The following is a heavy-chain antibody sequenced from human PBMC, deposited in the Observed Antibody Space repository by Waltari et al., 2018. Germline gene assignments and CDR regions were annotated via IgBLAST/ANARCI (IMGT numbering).Heavy chain of an antibody. J-gene: IGHJ6*02. CDR3: VRRGVDRRYGMDV. CDR2: IRNKANSYTT. D-gene: IGHD5-12*01. V-gene: IGHV3-72*01. CDR1: GFTFSDHY. Sequence: EVQLVESGGGLVQPGGSLRLSCAASGFTFSDHYMAWVRQAPGKGLEWVGRIRNKANSYTTEYAASVKGRFTISRDDSQNSLSLQMNSLKTEDTAVYYCVRRGVDRRYGMDVWGQGTTVTVSS.